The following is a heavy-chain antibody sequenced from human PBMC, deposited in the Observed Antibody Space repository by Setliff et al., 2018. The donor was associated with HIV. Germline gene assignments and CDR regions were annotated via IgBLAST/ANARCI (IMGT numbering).Heavy chain of an antibody. V-gene: IGHV1-69*13. CDR3: ASPNWGSHLWYYYYYMDV. Sequence: SVKVSCKASGGTFSSYAISWVRQAPGQGLEWMGGIIPIFGTANYAQKFQGRVTITADESTSTAYMELSRLRSEDTAVYYCASPNWGSHLWYYYYYMDVWGKGTTVNVAS. CDR2: IIPIFGTA. D-gene: IGHD7-27*01. CDR1: GGTFSSYA. J-gene: IGHJ6*03.